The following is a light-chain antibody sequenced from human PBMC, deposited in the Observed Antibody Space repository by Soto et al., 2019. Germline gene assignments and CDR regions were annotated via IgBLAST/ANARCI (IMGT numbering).Light chain of an antibody. CDR2: GAS. CDR3: QQYNNWPWT. CDR1: QRISDT. J-gene: IGKJ1*01. Sequence: EIVMTQSPATLSVSPGGRATLSCRASQRISDTVAWHQQKPGQDTRILSYGASTRDPGLPDRVSGSGSGTDFTLTISSLQSEDFAVYYCQQYNNWPWTFGQGTKVDI. V-gene: IGKV3-15*01.